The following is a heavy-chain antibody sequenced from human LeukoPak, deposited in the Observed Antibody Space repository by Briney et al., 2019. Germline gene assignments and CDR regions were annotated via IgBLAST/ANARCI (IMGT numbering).Heavy chain of an antibody. J-gene: IGHJ4*02. Sequence: SESLAVTCTVSGGSVFGNCWSWIGRTPGKGLEWIGYIYDFGSTDYNPSLKSRITMSVDTSKNQFSLKLNSVTAADTAIYYCAGAVGALLTWAFWGQGTLVTVSS. V-gene: IGHV4-59*02. D-gene: IGHD1-26*01. CDR1: GGSVFGNC. CDR2: IYDFGST. CDR3: AGAVGALLTWAF.